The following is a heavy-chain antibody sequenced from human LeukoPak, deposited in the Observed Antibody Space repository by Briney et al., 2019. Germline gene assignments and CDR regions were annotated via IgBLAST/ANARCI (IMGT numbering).Heavy chain of an antibody. Sequence: ASVKVSCKPSGYTFTGYYMHWVRQAPGQGLEWMGRINPNSGGTDYAQKFQGRVTMTRDTSISTAYMELSRLRSDDTAVYYCARKSGPRDRGSRWEGFEYWGQGTLVTVSS. J-gene: IGHJ4*02. V-gene: IGHV1-2*06. CDR3: ARKSGPRDRGSRWEGFEY. CDR2: INPNSGGT. CDR1: GYTFTGYY. D-gene: IGHD1-26*01.